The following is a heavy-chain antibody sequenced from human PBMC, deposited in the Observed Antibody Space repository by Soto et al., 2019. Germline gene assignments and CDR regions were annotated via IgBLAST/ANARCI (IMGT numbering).Heavy chain of an antibody. CDR2: ISYDGSNK. CDR3: AKEDDCSGGSCLFYYYYGMDV. Sequence: GGSLRLSCAASGFTLSSYGMHWVRQAPGKGLEWVAVISYDGSNKYYADSVKGRFTISRDNSKNTLYLQMNSLRAEDTAVYYCAKEDDCSGGSCLFYYYYGMDVWGQGTTVTVSS. V-gene: IGHV3-30*18. CDR1: GFTLSSYG. J-gene: IGHJ6*02. D-gene: IGHD2-15*01.